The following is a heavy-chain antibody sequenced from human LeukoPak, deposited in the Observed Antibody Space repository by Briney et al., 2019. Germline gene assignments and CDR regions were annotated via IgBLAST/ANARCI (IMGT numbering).Heavy chain of an antibody. CDR2: ISPSGST. Sequence: SETLCLTCTVSGGSINGGNYYWTWLRQPAGKGLEWIGRISPSGSTNHNPSLTSRVTISVDMSKNQFSLKLNFVTAADTAVYYCARVSYQEGVDYWGQGTLVTVSS. V-gene: IGHV4-61*02. J-gene: IGHJ4*02. CDR1: GGSINGGNYY. D-gene: IGHD2-2*01. CDR3: ARVSYQEGVDY.